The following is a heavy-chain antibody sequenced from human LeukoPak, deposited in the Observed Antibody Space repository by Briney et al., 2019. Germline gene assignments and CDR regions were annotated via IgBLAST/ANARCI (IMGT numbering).Heavy chain of an antibody. CDR2: ISGSGGST. CDR3: ARIIHYYDSSGYYYFDY. V-gene: IGHV3-23*01. J-gene: IGHJ4*02. CDR1: GFTFSSYG. Sequence: GGSLRLSCAASGFTFSSYGMSWVRQAPGKGLEWVSAISGSGGSTYYADSVKGRFTISRDNSKNTLYLQMNSLRAEDTAVYYCARIIHYYDSSGYYYFDYWGQGTLVTVSS. D-gene: IGHD3-22*01.